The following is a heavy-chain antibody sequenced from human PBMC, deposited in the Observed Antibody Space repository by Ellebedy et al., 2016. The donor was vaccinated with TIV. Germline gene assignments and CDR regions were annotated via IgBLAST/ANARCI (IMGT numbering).Heavy chain of an antibody. CDR2: ISSSDNTI. CDR1: GFTFSTYE. J-gene: IGHJ4*02. D-gene: IGHD6-19*01. CDR3: ARQTSGWDFDY. Sequence: PGGSLRLSCAVSGFTFSTYEMNWVRQAPGKGLEWVSYISSSDNTIYYADSVKGRFTISRDNAKNLLYLQMNSLRAEDTAVYYCARQTSGWDFDYWGQGTVVTVS. V-gene: IGHV3-48*03.